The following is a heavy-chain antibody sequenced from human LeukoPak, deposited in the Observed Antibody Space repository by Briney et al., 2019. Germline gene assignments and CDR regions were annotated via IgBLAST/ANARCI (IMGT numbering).Heavy chain of an antibody. V-gene: IGHV4-59*01. D-gene: IGHD6-13*01. CDR3: ATYSTASVGFHY. J-gene: IGHJ4*02. CDR2: VFYTGST. CDR1: GVSITNYY. Sequence: SETLSLTCIVSGVSITNYYWTWIRQPPGEGLEWIGYVFYTGSTNYNPSLESRVTISVDTSKNQVSLKLTSMTAADTAVYYCATYSTASVGFHYWGRRTLVTVSS.